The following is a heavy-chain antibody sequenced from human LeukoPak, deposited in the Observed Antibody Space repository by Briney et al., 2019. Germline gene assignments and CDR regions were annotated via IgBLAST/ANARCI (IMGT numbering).Heavy chain of an antibody. D-gene: IGHD6-6*01. CDR2: IRSKANSYAT. CDR3: TRLAVYSSSSVIGIPNDY. J-gene: IGHJ4*02. V-gene: IGHV3-73*01. CDR1: GFTFSGSA. Sequence: GGSLRLSCAASGFTFSGSAMHWVRQASGKGLEWVGRIRSKANSYATAYAASVKGRFTISRDDSKSTAYLQMNSLKTEDTAVYYCTRLAVYSSSSVIGIPNDYWGQGTLVTVSS.